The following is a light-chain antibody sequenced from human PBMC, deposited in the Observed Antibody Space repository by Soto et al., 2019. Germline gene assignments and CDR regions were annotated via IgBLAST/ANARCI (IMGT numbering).Light chain of an antibody. CDR3: QSFDSSLSIYI. CDR1: WSNIGAGHD. V-gene: IGLV1-40*01. CDR2: GNN. J-gene: IGLJ1*01. Sequence: QSALTQPASVSGSLGQSITISCTGTWSNIGAGHDVHWYQQLPGTAPKLLIYGNNNRPSGVPDRFSGSKSGTSASLAITGLQAEDETDYYCQSFDSSLSIYIFGTGTKLTVL.